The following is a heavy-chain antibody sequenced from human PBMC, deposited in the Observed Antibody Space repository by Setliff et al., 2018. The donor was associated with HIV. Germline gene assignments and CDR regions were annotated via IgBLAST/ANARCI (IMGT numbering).Heavy chain of an antibody. D-gene: IGHD1-1*01. CDR2: STHSGRT. J-gene: IGHJ4*02. CDR1: GGSFSGYY. V-gene: IGHV4-34*01. Sequence: SETLSLTCAVYGGSFSGYYWSWIRQAPGKGLEWIGESTHSGRTKYNPALNDRATISLDTSKNQFSLKLNSVTASDTAVYYCARAEGDAYNSLPYFASWGPGALVTVSS. CDR3: ARAEGDAYNSLPYFAS.